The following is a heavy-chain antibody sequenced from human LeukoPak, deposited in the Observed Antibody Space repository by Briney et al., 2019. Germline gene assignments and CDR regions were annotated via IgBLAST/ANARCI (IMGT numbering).Heavy chain of an antibody. CDR2: TYYRTRWYN. J-gene: IGHJ4*02. CDR1: GDIITGNSIV. V-gene: IGHV6-1*01. D-gene: IGHD1-1*01. Sequence: SQTLSLTCAISGDIITGNSIVWNWIRQSPSRGLEWLGRTYYRTRWYNDYAMSVESRITINPDTSKNQFSLHLKSVTPDDTAIYFCARDIRNGAAFDHWGQGTLVNVSS. CDR3: ARDIRNGAAFDH.